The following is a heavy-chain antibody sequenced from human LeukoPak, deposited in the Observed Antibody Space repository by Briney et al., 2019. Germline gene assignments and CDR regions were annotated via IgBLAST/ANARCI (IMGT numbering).Heavy chain of an antibody. V-gene: IGHV4-39*07. J-gene: IGHJ4*02. CDR1: GGSVYTSDYY. CDR2: IFYTGKT. CDR3: ARVFDS. Sequence: SETLSLTCTVSGGSVYTSDYYWGWVRQPPGKGPEWIGDIFYTGKTNYNPSLKSRVSISIDTSKNQFSLKLTSVTAADMAVYYCARVFDSWGQGTLVTVSS.